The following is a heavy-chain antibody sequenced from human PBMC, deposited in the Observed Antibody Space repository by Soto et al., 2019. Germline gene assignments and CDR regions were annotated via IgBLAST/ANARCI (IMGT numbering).Heavy chain of an antibody. D-gene: IGHD4-17*01. J-gene: IGHJ3*02. CDR3: ASSIQGDYGGFDAFGI. CDR1: GGSFSGYY. V-gene: IGHV4-34*01. Sequence: SETLSLTCAVYGGSFSGYYWSWIRQPPGKGLEWIGEINHSGSTNYNPSLKSRVTISVDTSKNQFSLKLSSVTAADTAVYYCASSIQGDYGGFDAFGIWGQGTMVTVSS. CDR2: INHSGST.